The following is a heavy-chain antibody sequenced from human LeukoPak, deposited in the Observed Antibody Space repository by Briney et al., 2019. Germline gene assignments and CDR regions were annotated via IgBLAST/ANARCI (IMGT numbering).Heavy chain of an antibody. Sequence: PSETLSLTCTVSGGSISSSSYFWGWIRQPPGKGLECIGSIYYSGNTYYNPSLKSRVTISVDTSNNQFSLKLNSVTAADTAVYYCARQTAYCRGGSCYPNWFDPWGQGTLVTVSS. V-gene: IGHV4-39*01. J-gene: IGHJ5*02. CDR1: GGSISSSSYF. D-gene: IGHD2-15*01. CDR2: IYYSGNT. CDR3: ARQTAYCRGGSCYPNWFDP.